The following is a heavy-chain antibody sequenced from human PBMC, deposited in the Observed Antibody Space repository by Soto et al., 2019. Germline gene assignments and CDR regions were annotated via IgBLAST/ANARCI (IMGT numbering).Heavy chain of an antibody. CDR1: GGSISSGGYY. Sequence: QVQLQESGPGLVKPSQTLSLTCTVSGGSISSGGYYWSWIRQHPGKGLEWIGYIYYSGSTYYNPSLKSRVIISGDTSKNQFSLKLSSVTAADTAVYYCARSHPGIAAAGRDWGKGTLVTVSS. CDR3: ARSHPGIAAAGRD. D-gene: IGHD6-13*01. CDR2: IYYSGST. J-gene: IGHJ4*02. V-gene: IGHV4-31*03.